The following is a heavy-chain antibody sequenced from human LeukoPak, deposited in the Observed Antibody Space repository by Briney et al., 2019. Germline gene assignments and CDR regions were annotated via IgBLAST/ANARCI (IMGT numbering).Heavy chain of an antibody. CDR1: GGSISSGDYY. J-gene: IGHJ4*02. D-gene: IGHD2-21*01. V-gene: IGHV4-30-4*01. CDR3: ASFYQAYYFDY. CDR2: IYYSGST. Sequence: NTAETLSLTCTVSGGSISSGDYYWSWIRQPPGKGLEWIGYIYYSGSTFYSPSLKSRVTISVDTSKNQFSLKLSSVTAADTAVYYCASFYQAYYFDYWGQGTLVTVS.